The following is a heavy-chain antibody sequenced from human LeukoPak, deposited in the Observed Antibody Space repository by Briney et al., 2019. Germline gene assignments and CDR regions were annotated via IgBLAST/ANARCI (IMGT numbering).Heavy chain of an antibody. CDR1: GFTFGEYA. Sequence: GGSLRLSCTTSGFTFGEYAMSWVRQAPGKGLEWVGFIRSKPYGGTSEYAASVKGRFNISRDDSKSIAYLQMNSLKTEDTAVYYCTTGIKTADHWGQGTLVTVS. CDR2: IRSKPYGGTS. CDR3: TTGIKTADH. V-gene: IGHV3-49*04. D-gene: IGHD2-15*01. J-gene: IGHJ4*02.